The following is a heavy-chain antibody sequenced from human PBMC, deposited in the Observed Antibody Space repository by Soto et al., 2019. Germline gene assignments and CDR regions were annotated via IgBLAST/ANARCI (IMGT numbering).Heavy chain of an antibody. D-gene: IGHD1-26*01. V-gene: IGHV1-69*01. J-gene: IGHJ4*02. CDR3: ARDRDNSGSDYHY. Sequence: QLVQSGAEEKKPGSSVKVSCKTSGGTFSSYAISWVXQSTAQGLEWMGGIIPIFGTANYAHKFQGKVTITADESTSTASMALSSPISEDTAVYDRARDRDNSGSDYHYWCQGTLVTVSS. CDR2: IIPIFGTA. CDR1: GGTFSSYA.